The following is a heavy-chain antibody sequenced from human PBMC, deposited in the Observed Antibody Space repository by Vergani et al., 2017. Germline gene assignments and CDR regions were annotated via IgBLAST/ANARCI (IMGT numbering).Heavy chain of an antibody. Sequence: QLQLQESVPGLVEPSETLSLTCTVPGASISSNSYYWGWVRQSPGNGLEWVGSILYSGPTYYNLPRQSRTTISLDTSKIQSSLKLSSVTAADTALYFCARHDRETYTATIGWYDYWGQGILVTVSS. CDR2: ILYSGPT. CDR3: ARHDRETYTATIGWYDY. V-gene: IGHV4-39*01. J-gene: IGHJ4*02. D-gene: IGHD3-16*01. CDR1: GASISSNSYY.